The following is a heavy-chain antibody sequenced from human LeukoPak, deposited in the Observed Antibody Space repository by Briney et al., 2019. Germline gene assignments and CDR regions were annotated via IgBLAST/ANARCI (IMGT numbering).Heavy chain of an antibody. V-gene: IGHV1-2*02. J-gene: IGHJ3*02. CDR3: ARDFHSSGWYKAFVI. Sequence: ASVKVSCKASGYTFTGYYMHWVRQAPGQGLEWMGWINPNSGGTNYAQKFQGRVTMTRDTSISTAYMELSRLRSDDTAVDYCARDFHSSGWYKAFVIWGQGTMVTVSS. CDR2: INPNSGGT. D-gene: IGHD6-19*01. CDR1: GYTFTGYY.